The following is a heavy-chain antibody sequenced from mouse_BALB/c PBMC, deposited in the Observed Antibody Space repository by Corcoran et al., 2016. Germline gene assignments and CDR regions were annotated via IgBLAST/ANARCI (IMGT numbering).Heavy chain of an antibody. CDR2: INPYNGAT. Sequence: EVHLQQSGPELVKPGASVKISCNASGYSVTGYYMHWVKQSHVKSLEWIGRINPYNGATSYNQNFKDKASLTVDKSSSTAYMELHSLTSEDSAVYYCARPTAHCYLDVWGAGTTVTVSS. J-gene: IGHJ1*01. V-gene: IGHV1-26*01. CDR1: GYSVTGYY. CDR3: ARPTAHCYLDV. D-gene: IGHD1-2*01.